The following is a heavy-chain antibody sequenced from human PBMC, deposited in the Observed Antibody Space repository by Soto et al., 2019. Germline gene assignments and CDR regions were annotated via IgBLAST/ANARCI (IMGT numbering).Heavy chain of an antibody. CDR1: GFTFRSFT. J-gene: IGHJ4*02. Sequence: GGSLRLSCAASGFTFRSFTMNWVRQAPGKGLEWVSAISGSGGSTYYADSVKGRFTISRDNSKNTLYLQMNSLRAEDTAVYYCAKTPRVQSPVGYFDYWGQGTLVTVSS. CDR3: AKTPRVQSPVGYFDY. V-gene: IGHV3-23*01. CDR2: ISGSGGST. D-gene: IGHD3-16*01.